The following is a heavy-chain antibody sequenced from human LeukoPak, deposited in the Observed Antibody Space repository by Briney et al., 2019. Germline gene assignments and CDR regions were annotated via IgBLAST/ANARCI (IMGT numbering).Heavy chain of an antibody. D-gene: IGHD3/OR15-3a*01. V-gene: IGHV4-39*01. CDR1: GGSISSSRHY. J-gene: IGHJ4*02. CDR2: ILYSGST. Sequence: SETLSLTCTVSGGSISSSRHYWGWIRQPPGKGLEWIGNILYSGSTNYNPSLKSRVTISVDTSKNQFSLKLSSVTAADTAVYYCARQSRTGYFDYWGQGTLVTVSS. CDR3: ARQSRTGYFDY.